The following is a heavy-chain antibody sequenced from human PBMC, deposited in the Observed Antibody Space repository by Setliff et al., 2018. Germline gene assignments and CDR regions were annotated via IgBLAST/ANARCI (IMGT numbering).Heavy chain of an antibody. CDR2: ITFDGSNK. CDR3: ARDGVSYGMDV. J-gene: IGHJ6*02. CDR1: GFTFGSTA. Sequence: LRLSCAASGFTFGSTAMHWVRQAPGKGLEWVALITFDGSNKYYTDSVKGRFTISRDISKNTLYLQMNSLRPEDTAVYYCARDGVSYGMDVWGQGTTVTVSS. V-gene: IGHV3-30-3*01.